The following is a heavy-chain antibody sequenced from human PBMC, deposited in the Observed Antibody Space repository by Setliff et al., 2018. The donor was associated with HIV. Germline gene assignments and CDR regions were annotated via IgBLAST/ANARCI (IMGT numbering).Heavy chain of an antibody. J-gene: IGHJ4*02. CDR2: IHPIFGTT. Sequence: GASVKVSCKASGGTFSSYITAWVRQAPGQGLEWMGGIHPIFGTTNYARDFVGRVSITADESTNTAYMELSSLRSDDSAIYYCARGIPRGTVFGVVGYFDYWGQGTPVTVSS. CDR3: ARGIPRGTVFGVVGYFDY. CDR1: GGTFSSYI. D-gene: IGHD3-3*01. V-gene: IGHV1-69*13.